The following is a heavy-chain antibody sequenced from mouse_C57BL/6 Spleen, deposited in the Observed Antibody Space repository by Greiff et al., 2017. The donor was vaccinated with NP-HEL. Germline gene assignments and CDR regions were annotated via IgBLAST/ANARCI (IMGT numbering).Heavy chain of an antibody. CDR1: GFTFSDYG. J-gene: IGHJ4*01. V-gene: IGHV5-17*01. D-gene: IGHD1-1*01. CDR3: ARWGGSSPYYAMDY. Sequence: EVNLVESGGGLVKPGGSLKLSCAASGFTFSDYGMHWVRQAPEKGLEWVAYISSGSSTIYYADTVKGRFTISRDNAKNTLFLQMTSLRSEDTAMYYCARWGGSSPYYAMDYWGQGTSVTVSS. CDR2: ISSGSSTI.